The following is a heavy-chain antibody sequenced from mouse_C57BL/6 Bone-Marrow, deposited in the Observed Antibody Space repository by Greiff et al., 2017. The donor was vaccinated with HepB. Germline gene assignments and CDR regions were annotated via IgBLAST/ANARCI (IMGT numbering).Heavy chain of an antibody. Sequence: QVQLKQSGPGLVQPSQSLSITCTVSGFSLTSYGVHWVRQSPGKGLEWLGVIWSGGSTDYNAAFISRLSISKDNSKSQVSFKMNSLQADDTAIYYCARKMVTSYYAMDYWGQGTSVTVSS. CDR3: ARKMVTSYYAMDY. J-gene: IGHJ4*01. D-gene: IGHD2-2*01. CDR2: IWSGGST. V-gene: IGHV2-2*01. CDR1: GFSLTSYG.